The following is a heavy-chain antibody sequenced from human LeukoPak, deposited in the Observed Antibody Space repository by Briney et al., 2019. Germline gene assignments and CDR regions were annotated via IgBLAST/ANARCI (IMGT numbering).Heavy chain of an antibody. J-gene: IGHJ4*02. CDR3: ARVDSSNWYEYRGYFDY. Sequence: SETLSLTCTVSGYSISSGYYWGWIRQPPGKGLEWIGIIYHSGRTDYNPSLKSRVTISVDTSKNQFSLKLSSVTAADTAVYYCARVDSSNWYEYRGYFDYWGQGTLVTVSS. CDR1: GYSISSGYY. V-gene: IGHV4-38-2*02. CDR2: IYHSGRT. D-gene: IGHD6-13*01.